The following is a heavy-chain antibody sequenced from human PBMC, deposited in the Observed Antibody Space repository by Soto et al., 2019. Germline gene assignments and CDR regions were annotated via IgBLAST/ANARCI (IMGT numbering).Heavy chain of an antibody. D-gene: IGHD1-26*01. Sequence: SETLSLTCTVSGGSISSGDYYWSWIRQHPGKGLEWIGNIYYSGSTYYNPSLKSRVTISVDTSKNQFSLKLSSVTAADTAVYYCARGKYSGSYYDCFDPWGQGTLVTVSS. CDR3: ARGKYSGSYYDCFDP. J-gene: IGHJ5*02. CDR1: GGSISSGDYY. CDR2: IYYSGST. V-gene: IGHV4-31*03.